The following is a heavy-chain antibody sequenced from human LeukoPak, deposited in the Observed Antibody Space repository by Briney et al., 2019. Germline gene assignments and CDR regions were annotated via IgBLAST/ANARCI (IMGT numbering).Heavy chain of an antibody. CDR2: ISAYNGNT. D-gene: IGHD6-13*01. Sequence: GASVKVSCKASGSISTSYGISWVRQAPGQGLEWMGWISAYNGNTNYAQKLQGRGTMTTDTSTSTAYMELRSLRSDDTAIYYCARDSPYSSNSLGFDYWGQGTLVTVSS. J-gene: IGHJ4*02. CDR1: GSISTSYG. CDR3: ARDSPYSSNSLGFDY. V-gene: IGHV1-18*01.